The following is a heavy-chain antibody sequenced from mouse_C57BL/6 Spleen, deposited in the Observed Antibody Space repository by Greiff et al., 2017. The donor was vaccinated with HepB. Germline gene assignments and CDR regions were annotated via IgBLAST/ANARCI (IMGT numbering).Heavy chain of an antibody. J-gene: IGHJ3*01. CDR3: ASNWDGAWFAY. CDR1: GYTFTGYW. CDR2: ILPGRGST. D-gene: IGHD4-1*02. Sequence: QVQLKQSGAELMKPGASVKLSCKATGYTFTGYWIEWVKQRPGKGLEWIGEILPGRGSTNYNEKFKGKATFTADTSSNTAYMQLSSLTTEDSAIYYCASNWDGAWFAYWGQGTLVTFSA. V-gene: IGHV1-9*01.